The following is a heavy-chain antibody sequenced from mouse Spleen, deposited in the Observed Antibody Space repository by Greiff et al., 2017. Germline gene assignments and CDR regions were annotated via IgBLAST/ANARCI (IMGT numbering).Heavy chain of an antibody. Sequence: EVQVVESGGGSVKLGGSLKLSCAASGFTFSSYAMSWVRQTPEKRLEWVATISSGGGNTYYPDSVKGRFTISRDNAKNTLYLQMSSLKSEDTAMYYCATGTGGYYFDYWGQGTTLTVSS. V-gene: IGHV5-9-3*01. D-gene: IGHD4-1*01. J-gene: IGHJ2*01. CDR3: ATGTGGYYFDY. CDR2: ISSGGGNT. CDR1: GFTFSSYA.